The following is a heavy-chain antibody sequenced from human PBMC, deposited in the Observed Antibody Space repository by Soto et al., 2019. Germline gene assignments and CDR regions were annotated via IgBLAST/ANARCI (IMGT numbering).Heavy chain of an antibody. Sequence: GGSLRLSCAASGFTFSSYAMHWVRQAPGKGLEYVSAISSNGGSTYYANSVKGRFTISRDNSKKPLYLQMGSLRAEDMAVYYCARDNSLEPGIAVYYFDYWGQGTLVTVSS. CDR2: ISSNGGST. CDR3: ARDNSLEPGIAVYYFDY. CDR1: GFTFSSYA. V-gene: IGHV3-64*01. D-gene: IGHD6-19*01. J-gene: IGHJ4*02.